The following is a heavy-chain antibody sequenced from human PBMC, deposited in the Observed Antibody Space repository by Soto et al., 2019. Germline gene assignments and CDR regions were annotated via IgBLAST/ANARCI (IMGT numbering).Heavy chain of an antibody. Sequence: QVQLVQSGAEVKKPGSSVNVSCKTSGATFGNTAVTWVRQAPGQGLEWMGGIVPMFGTANYAQKFQDRVTMTADESTNTAYMELSSLRSDDTAVYYCARDGDPGYAFWSGPLGGGRFDPWGQGTLVTVSS. V-gene: IGHV1-69*12. D-gene: IGHD3-3*01. J-gene: IGHJ5*02. CDR3: ARDGDPGYAFWSGPLGGGRFDP. CDR1: GATFGNTA. CDR2: IVPMFGTA.